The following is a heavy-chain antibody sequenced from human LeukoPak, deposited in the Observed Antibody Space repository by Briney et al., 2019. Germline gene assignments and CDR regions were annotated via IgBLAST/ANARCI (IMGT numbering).Heavy chain of an antibody. J-gene: IGHJ4*02. Sequence: ASVKVSCKASGGTFSSYAISWVRQAPGQGLEWMGWISAYNGNTNYAQKLQGRVTMTTDTSTSTAYMELRSLRSDDTAVYYCATSGYSYGYGCFDYWGQGTLVTVSS. D-gene: IGHD5-18*01. CDR1: GGTFSSYA. V-gene: IGHV1-18*01. CDR3: ATSGYSYGYGCFDY. CDR2: ISAYNGNT.